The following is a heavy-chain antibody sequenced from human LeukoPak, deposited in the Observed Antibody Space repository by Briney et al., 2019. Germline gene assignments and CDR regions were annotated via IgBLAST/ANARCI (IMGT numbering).Heavy chain of an antibody. V-gene: IGHV1-2*02. CDR2: INPNSGGT. D-gene: IGHD3-22*01. Sequence: ASVKVSCKASGYTFTGYYMHWVRQAPGQGLEWMGWINPNSGGTNYAQKLQGRVTMTTDTSTSTAYMERRSLRSDDTAVYYCARDHYYDSSGFFYWGQGTLVTVSS. CDR3: ARDHYYDSSGFFY. CDR1: GYTFTGYY. J-gene: IGHJ4*02.